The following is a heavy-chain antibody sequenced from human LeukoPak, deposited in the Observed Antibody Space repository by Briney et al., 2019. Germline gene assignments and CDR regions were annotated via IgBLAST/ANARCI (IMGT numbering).Heavy chain of an antibody. CDR2: IYNSGST. CDR3: ARRGAARPGGSYSMDV. Sequence: SETLSLTCTVSGCSISSYHWSWLRQPPGKGLEYIGYIYNSGSTNYKPSLKRRVNISINTYKNQLSLKLSSVTTADTAVYYCARRGAARPGGSYSMDVWGQGTTVTVSS. D-gene: IGHD6-6*01. CDR1: GCSISSYH. V-gene: IGHV4-59*01. J-gene: IGHJ6*02.